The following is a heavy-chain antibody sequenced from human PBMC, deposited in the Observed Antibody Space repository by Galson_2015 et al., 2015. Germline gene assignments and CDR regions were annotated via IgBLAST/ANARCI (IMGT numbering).Heavy chain of an antibody. CDR1: GSSLNTYT. CDR3: ARDTISDDYGDPRDAFDL. J-gene: IGHJ3*01. V-gene: IGHV3-48*02. D-gene: IGHD4-17*01. Sequence: SLSLSCAASGSSLNTYTMSWVRQAPGKGLEWVSYINRNGDSMYYADSVRGRFTISRDISKNSLFLVMSNLRDEDTAVYYCARDTISDDYGDPRDAFDLWGQGTMVTVSS. CDR2: INRNGDSM.